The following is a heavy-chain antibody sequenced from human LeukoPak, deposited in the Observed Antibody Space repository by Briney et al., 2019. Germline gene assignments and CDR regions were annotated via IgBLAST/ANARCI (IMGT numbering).Heavy chain of an antibody. D-gene: IGHD3-10*01. J-gene: IGHJ4*02. CDR2: MNPNGGNT. V-gene: IGHV1-8*01. CDR1: GYTFTSYD. CDR3: ARGSRLVRGVTSRRDYYFDY. Sequence: ASVKVSCKASGYTFTSYDINWVRQATGQGLEWMGWMNPNGGNTGYAQEFQGRVTMTRNISISTAYMELSSLRSEDTAVYSCARGSRLVRGVTSRRDYYFDYWGQGTLVTVSS.